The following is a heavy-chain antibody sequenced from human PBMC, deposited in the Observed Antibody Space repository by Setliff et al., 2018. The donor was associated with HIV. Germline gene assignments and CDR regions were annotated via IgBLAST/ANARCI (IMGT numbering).Heavy chain of an antibody. CDR3: TKPYTGYYYDGSVYDDF. CDR2: LSRGGDNT. D-gene: IGHD3-22*01. V-gene: IGHV3-64D*09. Sequence: GGSLRLSCLVSGFTVSTYSLNWARQAPGKRPEYVAALSRGGDNTKYADSVKGRFIISRDTSKNTLYLQMSSLRPGDTAIYYCTKPYTGYYYDGSVYDDFWGQGTPVTVSS. J-gene: IGHJ4*02. CDR1: GFTVSTYS.